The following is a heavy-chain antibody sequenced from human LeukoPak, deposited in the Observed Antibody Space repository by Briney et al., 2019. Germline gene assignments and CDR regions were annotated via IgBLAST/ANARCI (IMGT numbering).Heavy chain of an antibody. Sequence: GESLMISCSGARYSFTSYWIGWVRQLPGKGLEWMGIIYPGDSDTRYSPSFQGQVTISADKSISTAYLQWSSLKASDTAMYYCARRLAAGSYYYYGMDVWGQGTTVTVSS. J-gene: IGHJ6*02. D-gene: IGHD6-19*01. V-gene: IGHV5-51*01. CDR1: RYSFTSYW. CDR2: IYPGDSDT. CDR3: ARRLAAGSYYYYGMDV.